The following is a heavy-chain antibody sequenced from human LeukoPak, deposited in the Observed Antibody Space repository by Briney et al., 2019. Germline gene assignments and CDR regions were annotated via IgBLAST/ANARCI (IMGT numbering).Heavy chain of an antibody. CDR3: ARVILTHSDYFDY. Sequence: SETLSLTCTVSGGSISSGGYYCSWIRQHPGKGLEWIGYIYYSGSTYYNPSLKSRVTISVDTSKNQFSLKLSSVTAADTAVYYCARVILTHSDYFDYWGQGTLVTVSS. CDR2: IYYSGST. CDR1: GGSISSGGYY. J-gene: IGHJ4*02. V-gene: IGHV4-31*03.